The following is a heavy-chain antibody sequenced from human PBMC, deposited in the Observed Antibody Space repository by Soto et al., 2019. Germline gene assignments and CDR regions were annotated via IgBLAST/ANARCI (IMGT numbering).Heavy chain of an antibody. Sequence: QVQLQQSGAGLLKPSETLSLTCDVYGGSFSGYIWTWIRQTPGKGLQWVGQIHHLGSANYNPSLKSRVNISVHTSDSQSSLYLSALTAADTAMYYCARGLITGSQYSGSRYYFDSWGQGPQVTVS. J-gene: IGHJ4*02. CDR3: ARGLITGSQYSGSRYYFDS. CDR2: IHHLGSA. V-gene: IGHV4-34*01. D-gene: IGHD3-10*01. CDR1: GGSFSGYI.